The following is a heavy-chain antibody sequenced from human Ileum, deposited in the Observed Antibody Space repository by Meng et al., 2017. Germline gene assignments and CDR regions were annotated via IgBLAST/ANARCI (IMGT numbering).Heavy chain of an antibody. D-gene: IGHD1-14*01. CDR3: ASESPETFNFDY. CDR1: GYTFTSYY. Sequence: ASVKVSCKASGYTFTSYYIHWVRQAPGQGLEYMGIIRRSGGITSYAQKFQGRVTMTRDTSTSTVYMEVNSLRSEDTAVYYCASESPETFNFDYWGQGTLVTVSS. J-gene: IGHJ4*02. CDR2: IRRSGGIT. V-gene: IGHV1-46*01.